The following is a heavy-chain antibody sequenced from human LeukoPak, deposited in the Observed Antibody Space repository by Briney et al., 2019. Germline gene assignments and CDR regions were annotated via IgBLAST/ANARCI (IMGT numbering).Heavy chain of an antibody. CDR1: GFTVSSNY. Sequence: PGGSLRLSCAASGFTVSSNYMSWVRQAPGKGLDWVSVIYSDGRTYYADSVKGRFTISRDNSKNTLYLQMNSLRVEDTALYYGAIGYSNYIAWFDPWGQGTLVTVSS. CDR3: AIGYSNYIAWFDP. D-gene: IGHD4-11*01. CDR2: IYSDGRT. V-gene: IGHV3-66*02. J-gene: IGHJ5*02.